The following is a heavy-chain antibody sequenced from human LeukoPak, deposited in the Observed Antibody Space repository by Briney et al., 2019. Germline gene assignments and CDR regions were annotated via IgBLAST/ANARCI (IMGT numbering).Heavy chain of an antibody. CDR1: GGSISSYY. CDR3: ARITFVVEGYGMDV. Sequence: SETLSLTCTVSGGSISSYYWSWIRQPPGKGLEWIGYIYYSGSTNCNPSLKSRVTISVDTSKNQFSLKLSSVTAADTAVYYCARITFVVEGYGMDVWGQGTTVTVSS. CDR2: IYYSGST. V-gene: IGHV4-59*08. D-gene: IGHD2-21*01. J-gene: IGHJ6*02.